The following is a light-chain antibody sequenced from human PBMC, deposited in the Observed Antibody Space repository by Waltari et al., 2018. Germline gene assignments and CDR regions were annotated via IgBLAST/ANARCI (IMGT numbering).Light chain of an antibody. Sequence: SYELTQPPSVSVSPGQTARITCSGDALPRQYSFWYQQRSGQAPGLVIYKDTGRPSGIPERFSGSSSGTRVTLTISGVQAQDEADYYCQSTDNSGTYVVFGGGTKLTVL. V-gene: IGLV3-25*03. CDR3: QSTDNSGTYVV. CDR1: ALPRQY. J-gene: IGLJ2*01. CDR2: KDT.